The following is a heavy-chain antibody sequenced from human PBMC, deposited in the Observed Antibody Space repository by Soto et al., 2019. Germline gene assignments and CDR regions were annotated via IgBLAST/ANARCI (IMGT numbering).Heavy chain of an antibody. V-gene: IGHV3-33*01. J-gene: IGHJ6*02. CDR2: IWYDGSNK. CDR3: ARGRVNRGATDYYGMDV. CDR1: GFTFSSYG. Sequence: GGSLRLSCAASGFTFSSYGMHWVRQAPGKGLEWVAVIWYDGSNKYYADSVKGRFTISRDNSKNTLYLQMNSLSAEDTAVYYCARGRVNRGATDYYGMDVWGQGTTVTVSS. D-gene: IGHD1-26*01.